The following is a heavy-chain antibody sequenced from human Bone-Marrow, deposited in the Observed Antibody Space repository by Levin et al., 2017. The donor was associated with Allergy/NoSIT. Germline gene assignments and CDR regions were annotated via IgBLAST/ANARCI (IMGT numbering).Heavy chain of an antibody. D-gene: IGHD3-9*01. J-gene: IGHJ6*02. CDR1: GFTFSSYA. Sequence: GESLKISCAASGFTFSSYAMSWVRQAPGKGLEWVSAISGSGGSTYYADSVKGRFTISRDNSKNTLYLQMNSLRAEDTAVYYCAKDLDTRAADYYYGMDVWGQGTTVTVSS. V-gene: IGHV3-23*01. CDR2: ISGSGGST. CDR3: AKDLDTRAADYYYGMDV.